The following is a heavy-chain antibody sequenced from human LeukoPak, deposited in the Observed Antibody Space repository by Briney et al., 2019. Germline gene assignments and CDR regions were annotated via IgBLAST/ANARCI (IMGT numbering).Heavy chain of an antibody. J-gene: IGHJ3*02. CDR1: GYTLTAYY. Sequence: ASVKVSCKASGYTLTAYYLHWVRQPPGQGLEGMGRINPNSGGTNYAQKFQGRVTMTRDTSIGTAYMELSSLRSDDTAVYYCARPYYESSGLYVDAFDIWGQGTMVTVSS. CDR2: INPNSGGT. D-gene: IGHD3-22*01. CDR3: ARPYYESSGLYVDAFDI. V-gene: IGHV1-2*06.